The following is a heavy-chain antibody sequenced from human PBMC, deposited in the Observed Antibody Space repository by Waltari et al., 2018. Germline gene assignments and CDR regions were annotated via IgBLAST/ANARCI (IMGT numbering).Heavy chain of an antibody. CDR1: GYKLSSVG. V-gene: IGHV3-30*03. J-gene: IGHJ5*02. Sequence: VQVVESGGGVVQPGKSLRLSCAGSGYKLSSVGIHWVRQTPVKGLEWIALISYDGSDLYYADSVKGRFTISRDISQNTVYLQMNSLRTEDTAIYYCVISTRFDPWGQGTLVSVSS. D-gene: IGHD3-3*02. CDR2: ISYDGSDL. CDR3: VISTRFDP.